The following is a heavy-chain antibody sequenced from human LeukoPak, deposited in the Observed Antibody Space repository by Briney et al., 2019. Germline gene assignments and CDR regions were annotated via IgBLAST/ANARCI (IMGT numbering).Heavy chain of an antibody. D-gene: IGHD6-13*01. V-gene: IGHV3-23*01. CDR3: ARDSSSWRGFDY. J-gene: IGHJ4*02. Sequence: GGTLRLSCAASGFTFSNYGMSWVRQAPGKGLEWVSALSDSGGSTYYADSVKGRFTISRDNSKNTLYLQMNSLRAEDTAVYYCARDSSSWRGFDYWGQGTLVTVSS. CDR2: LSDSGGST. CDR1: GFTFSNYG.